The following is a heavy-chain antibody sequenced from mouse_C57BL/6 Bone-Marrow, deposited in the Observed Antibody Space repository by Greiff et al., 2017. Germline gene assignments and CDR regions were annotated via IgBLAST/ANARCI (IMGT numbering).Heavy chain of an antibody. V-gene: IGHV1-80*01. J-gene: IGHJ3*01. CDR3: ARSAYYSNYGFAY. Sequence: QVQLKQSGAELVKPGASVKISCKASGYAFSSYWMNWVKQRPGKGLEWIGQIYPGGGDTNYNGKFKGKATLTADKSSSTAYMQLSSLTSEDSAVYFCARSAYYSNYGFAYWGQGTLVTVSA. CDR1: GYAFSSYW. D-gene: IGHD2-5*01. CDR2: IYPGGGDT.